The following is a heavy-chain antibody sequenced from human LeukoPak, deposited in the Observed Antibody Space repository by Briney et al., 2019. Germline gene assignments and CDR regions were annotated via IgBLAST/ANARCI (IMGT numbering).Heavy chain of an antibody. CDR3: ARDLGNGVSDY. J-gene: IGHJ4*02. CDR1: GFTFSSYS. CDR2: ISSSSSYI. D-gene: IGHD2-8*01. V-gene: IGHV3-21*01. Sequence: GGSLRLSCAASGFTFSSYSMNWVRRAPGKGLEWVSSISSSSSYIYYADSVKGRFTISRDNAKNSLYLQMNSLRAEDTAVYYCARDLGNGVSDYWGQGTLVTVSS.